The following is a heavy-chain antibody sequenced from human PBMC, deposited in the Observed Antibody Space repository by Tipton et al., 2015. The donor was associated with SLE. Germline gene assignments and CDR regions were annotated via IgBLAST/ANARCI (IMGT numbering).Heavy chain of an antibody. V-gene: IGHV4-31*03. CDR1: GGSIRRHNST. CDR2: IYYGGGT. CDR3: ARSTDQNWFDP. J-gene: IGHJ5*02. Sequence: TLSLTCTVSGGSIRRHNSTWDWIRQPPGKGLEWIGNIYYGGGTYYNPSLESRVTISLDTSKNQFSLKLNSVTAADTAVYYCARSTDQNWFDPWGQGTLVTVSS. D-gene: IGHD2-2*01.